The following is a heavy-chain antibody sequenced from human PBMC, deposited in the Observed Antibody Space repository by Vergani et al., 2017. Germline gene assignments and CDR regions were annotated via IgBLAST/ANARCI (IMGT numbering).Heavy chain of an antibody. CDR2: INPNSGGT. CDR1: GYTFTGYY. D-gene: IGHD3-16*01. CDR3: ARLVYVGGGYAFDI. Sequence: QVQLVQSGAEVKKPGASVKVSCKASGYTFTGYYMHWVRQAPGKGLEWMGRINPNSGGTNYAQKFQGRVTMTRDTSISTAYMELSRLRSDDTAVYYCARLVYVGGGYAFDIWGQGTMVTVSS. J-gene: IGHJ3*02. V-gene: IGHV1-2*06.